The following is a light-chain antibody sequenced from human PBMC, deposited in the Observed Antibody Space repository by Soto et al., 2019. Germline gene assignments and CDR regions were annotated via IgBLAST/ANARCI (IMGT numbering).Light chain of an antibody. CDR1: QSINNY. Sequence: EIVLTQSAFTLSLSPGERATLSWPASQSINNYLAWYQQKPGQAPRLLIYDASSRATGIPVRFSGSAYGTEFNLTISSLQSEDFTVYYCQQYNKWPLTFGQGTKVDIK. V-gene: IGKV3D-15*01. CDR3: QQYNKWPLT. J-gene: IGKJ1*01. CDR2: DAS.